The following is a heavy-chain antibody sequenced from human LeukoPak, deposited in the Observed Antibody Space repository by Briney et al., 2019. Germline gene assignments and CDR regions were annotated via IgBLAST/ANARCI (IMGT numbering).Heavy chain of an antibody. D-gene: IGHD1-26*01. CDR2: INPNSGDT. J-gene: IGHJ4*02. V-gene: IGHV1-2*02. CDR1: GYTFTSYY. Sequence: ASVKVSCKASGYTFTSYYMHWLRQAPGQGLEWMGWINPNSGDTHYAQNFQGRATLTRDTSSSTVYMELRRLRSDDTAVYYCARDLTTYSPDVVYWGQGTLVTVSS. CDR3: ARDLTTYSPDVVY.